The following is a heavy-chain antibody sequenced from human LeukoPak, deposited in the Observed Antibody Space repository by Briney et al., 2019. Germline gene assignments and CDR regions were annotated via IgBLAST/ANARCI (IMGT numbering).Heavy chain of an antibody. Sequence: GGSLRLSCAASGFTFSNYAMSWVRQTPRKGLEYVSIISSNGVATHYATSVKGRFTISRDNSKNTLYLQMNSLRAEDTAVYYCARVAPRVRYGMDVWGQGTTVTVSS. CDR3: ARVAPRVRYGMDV. CDR2: ISSNGVAT. V-gene: IGHV3-64*01. CDR1: GFTFSNYA. J-gene: IGHJ6*02. D-gene: IGHD3-22*01.